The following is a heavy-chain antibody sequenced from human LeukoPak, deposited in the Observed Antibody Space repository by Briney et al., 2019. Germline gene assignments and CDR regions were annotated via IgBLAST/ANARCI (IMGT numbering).Heavy chain of an antibody. CDR1: GFTFSSYA. D-gene: IGHD2-2*01. Sequence: GGSLRLSCAASGFTFSSYAVHWVRQAPGKGLEWVAVISYDGSNKYYADSVKGRFTISRDNSKNTLYLQMNSLRAEDTAVYYCARDLRGYCSSTSCYVPDYWGQGTLVTVSS. J-gene: IGHJ4*02. CDR2: ISYDGSNK. CDR3: ARDLRGYCSSTSCYVPDY. V-gene: IGHV3-30-3*01.